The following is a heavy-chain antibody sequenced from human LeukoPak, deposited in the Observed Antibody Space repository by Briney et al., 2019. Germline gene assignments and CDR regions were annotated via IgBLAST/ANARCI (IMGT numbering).Heavy chain of an antibody. D-gene: IGHD6-6*01. CDR3: ASPHREYSRASTYFDY. Sequence: SETLSLTCAVSGGSISSSSYYWGWIRQPPGKGLEWIGSIYYSGNTYYNPSLKSRVTISVDTSKNQFALKLSSVTAADTAVYYCASPHREYSRASTYFDYWGQGTLVTVSS. V-gene: IGHV4-39*01. J-gene: IGHJ4*02. CDR1: GGSISSSSYY. CDR2: IYYSGNT.